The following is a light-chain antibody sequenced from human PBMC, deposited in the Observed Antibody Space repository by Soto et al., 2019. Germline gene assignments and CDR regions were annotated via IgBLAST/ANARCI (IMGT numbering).Light chain of an antibody. J-gene: IGKJ2*01. CDR3: QQYGSSPPYT. V-gene: IGKV3-20*01. CDR2: GAS. CDR1: HSVSSSY. Sequence: EIVLTQSPGTLSLSPGERATLSCRASHSVSSSYLAWYQQKPGQSPRLLIYGASSRATGIPDRFSGSGPGTGFTLTISRLEPEDFAVYSCQQYGSSPPYTFGQGTKLEIK.